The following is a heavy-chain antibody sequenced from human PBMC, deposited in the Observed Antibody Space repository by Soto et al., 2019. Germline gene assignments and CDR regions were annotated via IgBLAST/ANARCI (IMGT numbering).Heavy chain of an antibody. Sequence: QVQLQESGPGLVKPSETLSLTCTVSGGSISGYYWSWIRQPPGKGLEWIGYIYYGGNTNYSPSLMSRLTISVDTSKNQFSLRLSSVTAADTAVYYCARDGTSVTTGEAFDIWGQGTMVTVSS. V-gene: IGHV4-59*01. CDR1: GGSISGYY. D-gene: IGHD4-17*01. CDR3: ARDGTSVTTGEAFDI. J-gene: IGHJ3*02. CDR2: IYYGGNT.